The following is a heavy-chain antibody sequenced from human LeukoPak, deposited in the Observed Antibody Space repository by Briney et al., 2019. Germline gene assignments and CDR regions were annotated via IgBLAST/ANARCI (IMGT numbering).Heavy chain of an antibody. D-gene: IGHD5-18*01. CDR2: ISYDGSNK. CDR3: ARDARRGYSYGLVDY. CDR1: GFTFSSYA. Sequence: GGSLRLSCAASGFTFSSYAMHWVRQAPGKGLEWVAVISYDGSNKYYADSVKGRFTISRDNSKNTLYLQMNSLRAEDTAVYYCARDARRGYSYGLVDYWGQGTLVTVSS. J-gene: IGHJ4*02. V-gene: IGHV3-30-3*01.